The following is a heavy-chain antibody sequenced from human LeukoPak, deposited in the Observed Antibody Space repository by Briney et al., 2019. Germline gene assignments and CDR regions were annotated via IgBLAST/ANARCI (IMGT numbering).Heavy chain of an antibody. CDR3: ARGSRHPSSSLQFDY. V-gene: IGHV3-30-3*01. Sequence: PGGSLRLSCAASGFTFSSYAMHWVRQAPGKGLEWVAVISYDGSNKYYADSVKGRFTISRDNSKNTLYLQMNSLRAEDTAVYYCARGSRHPSSSLQFDYWGQGTLVTVSS. J-gene: IGHJ4*02. D-gene: IGHD6-13*01. CDR1: GFTFSSYA. CDR2: ISYDGSNK.